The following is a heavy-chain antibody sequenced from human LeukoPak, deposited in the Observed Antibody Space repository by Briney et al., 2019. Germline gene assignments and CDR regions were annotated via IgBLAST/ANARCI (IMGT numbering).Heavy chain of an antibody. D-gene: IGHD5-12*01. CDR1: GDSVSSNSAA. Sequence: SQTLSLTCAISGDSVSSNSAAWNWIRQSPSRGLEWLGRTYYRSKWYNDYAVSVKSRITINPDTSKNQFSLQLNSVAPEDTAVYYCARSPEYSGYDDYFDYWGQGTLVTVSS. V-gene: IGHV6-1*01. J-gene: IGHJ4*02. CDR3: ARSPEYSGYDDYFDY. CDR2: TYYRSKWYN.